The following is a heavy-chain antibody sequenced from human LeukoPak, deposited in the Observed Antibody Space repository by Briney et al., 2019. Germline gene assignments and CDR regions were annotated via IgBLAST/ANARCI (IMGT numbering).Heavy chain of an antibody. Sequence: SETLSLTCAVYGGSFSGYYWSWIRQPPGKGLEWIGEINHIGSTNYNPSLKSRVTISVDTSKNQFSLKLSSVTAADTAVYYCARGRGSSSWYYFDYWGQGTLVTVSS. CDR2: INHIGST. D-gene: IGHD6-13*01. V-gene: IGHV4-34*01. CDR3: ARGRGSSSWYYFDY. J-gene: IGHJ4*02. CDR1: GGSFSGYY.